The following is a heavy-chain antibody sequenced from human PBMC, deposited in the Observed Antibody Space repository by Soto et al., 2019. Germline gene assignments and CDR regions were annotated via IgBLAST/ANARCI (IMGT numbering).Heavy chain of an antibody. CDR3: ARVVGGDTAEGEFDY. V-gene: IGHV3-48*01. J-gene: IGHJ4*02. Sequence: GGSLRLSCAASGFTFSSYSMNWVRQAPGKGLEWVSYISSSSSNIYYADSVKGRFTISRDNAKNSLYLQMNSLRAEDTAVYYCARVVGGDTAEGEFDYWGQGTLVTVSS. CDR1: GFTFSSYS. CDR2: ISSSSSNI. D-gene: IGHD5-18*01.